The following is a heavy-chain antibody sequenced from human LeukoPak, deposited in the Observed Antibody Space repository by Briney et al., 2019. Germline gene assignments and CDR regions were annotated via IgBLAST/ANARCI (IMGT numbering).Heavy chain of an antibody. CDR3: ARQSILYWFDP. CDR2: IYTSGST. V-gene: IGHV4-4*09. CDR1: GGSISSYY. D-gene: IGHD2-15*01. Sequence: SETLSLTCTVSGGSISSYYWSWIRQPPGKGLEWIGYIYTSGSTNYNPSLKSRVTILVDTSKNQFSLKLSSVTAADTAVYYCARQSILYWFDPWGQGTLVTVSS. J-gene: IGHJ5*02.